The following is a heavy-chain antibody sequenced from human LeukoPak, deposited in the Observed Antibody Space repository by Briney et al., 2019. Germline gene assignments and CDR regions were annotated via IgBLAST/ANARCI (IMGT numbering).Heavy chain of an antibody. CDR1: GGSISSSGYY. J-gene: IGHJ6*03. V-gene: IGHV4-39*07. D-gene: IGHD6-19*01. CDR2: INHSGTP. CDR3: ARLPVASNYPSKGRSYYMDV. Sequence: SETLSLTCTVSGGSISSSGYYWGWIRQPPGKGLECIGEINHSGTPNYNPSLMSRVTISVYTSKNQFSLKLSSVTAADTAVYYCARLPVASNYPSKGRSYYMDVWGKGTTVTVSS.